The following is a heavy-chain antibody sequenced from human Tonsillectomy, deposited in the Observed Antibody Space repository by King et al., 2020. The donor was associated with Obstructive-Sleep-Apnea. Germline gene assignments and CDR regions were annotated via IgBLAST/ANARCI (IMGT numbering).Heavy chain of an antibody. Sequence: QLVQSGAEVKKPGASVKVSCKASGYTFTSYGISWVRQAPGQGLEWMGWISAYNGNTNYAQKLQGRVTMTTDTSTSTAYMELRSLRSDDTAVYYCAQLGDYDGSGRPPREVDAFDIWGQGTMVTVSS. J-gene: IGHJ3*02. D-gene: IGHD3-10*01. V-gene: IGHV1-18*01. CDR1: GYTFTSYG. CDR2: ISAYNGNT. CDR3: AQLGDYDGSGRPPREVDAFDI.